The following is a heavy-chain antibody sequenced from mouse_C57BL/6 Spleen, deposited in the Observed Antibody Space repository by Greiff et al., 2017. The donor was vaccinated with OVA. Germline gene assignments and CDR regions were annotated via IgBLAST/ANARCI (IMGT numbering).Heavy chain of an antibody. CDR2: IDPSDSYP. D-gene: IGHD4-1*01. Sequence: QVQLQQPGAELVRPGTSVKLSCKASGYTFTSSWMHWVKQRPGQGPEWIGVIDPSDSYPNYNQKFKGKATLTVDTSSRPAFMQLSSLTSEDSAVYYGARWSGTGGYWGQGTTLTVSS. CDR1: GYTFTSSW. CDR3: ARWSGTGGY. V-gene: IGHV1-59*01. J-gene: IGHJ2*01.